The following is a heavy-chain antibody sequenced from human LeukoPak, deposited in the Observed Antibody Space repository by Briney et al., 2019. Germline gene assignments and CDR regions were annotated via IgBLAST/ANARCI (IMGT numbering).Heavy chain of an antibody. CDR1: GFSFSNYG. J-gene: IGHJ4*02. CDR2: IRYDGSNK. V-gene: IGHV3-30*02. Sequence: GGSLRLSCAASGFSFSNYGMHWVRQAPGKGLEWVTFIRYDGSNKYYVDSVKGRFTISRDNSRSTLYLQMNSLRAEDTAVYYCAKALRKGIVVEPAVMIDYWGQGSLVTVSS. CDR3: AKALRKGIVVEPAVMIDY. D-gene: IGHD2-2*01.